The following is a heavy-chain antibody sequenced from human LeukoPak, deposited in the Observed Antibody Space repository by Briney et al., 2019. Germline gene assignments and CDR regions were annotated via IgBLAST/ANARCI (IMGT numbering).Heavy chain of an antibody. CDR1: GFTFSSYS. V-gene: IGHV3-48*04. CDR3: VQAGYGGNSEYFFHY. CDR2: ISSSSSTI. Sequence: DPGGSLRLSCAASGFTFSSYSMNWVRQAPGKGLEWVSYISSSSSTIYYADSVKGRFTISRDNAKNSLYLQMNSLRAEDTAVYYCVQAGYGGNSEYFFHYWGQGTLVTVSS. D-gene: IGHD4-23*01. J-gene: IGHJ4*02.